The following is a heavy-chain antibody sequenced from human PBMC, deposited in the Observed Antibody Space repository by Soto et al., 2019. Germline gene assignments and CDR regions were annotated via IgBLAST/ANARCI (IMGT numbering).Heavy chain of an antibody. CDR2: ISNDGSNE. V-gene: IGHV3-30*03. CDR1: GFTFRWFG. CDR3: ATWHLREHAYDI. D-gene: IGHD5-12*01. J-gene: IGHJ3*02. Sequence: GGSLRLSCAGSGFTFRWFGMNWVRQAPGKGLEWVARISNDGSNEYYVDSVKGRFTISIDSSRTTVYLQMRDLRPEDTALYFCATWHLREHAYDIWGQGAMVTVSS.